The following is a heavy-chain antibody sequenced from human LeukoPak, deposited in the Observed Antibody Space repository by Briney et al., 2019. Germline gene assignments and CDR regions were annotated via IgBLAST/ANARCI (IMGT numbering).Heavy chain of an antibody. D-gene: IGHD3-9*01. Sequence: GGSLRLSCAASGFILSDKHMNWVRQAPGKGLEWVSVIYSDGTTYYADSVKGRFTISRDTSKNTLYLQMNSLRAEDTAVYYCAKARYFDWLFIDYWGQGTLVTVSS. CDR3: AKARYFDWLFIDY. CDR1: GFILSDKH. CDR2: IYSDGTT. J-gene: IGHJ4*02. V-gene: IGHV3-66*02.